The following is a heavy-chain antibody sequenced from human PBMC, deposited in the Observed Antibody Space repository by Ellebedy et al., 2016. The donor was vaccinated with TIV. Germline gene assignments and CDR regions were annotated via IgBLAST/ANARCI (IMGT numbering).Heavy chain of an antibody. V-gene: IGHV3-23*01. CDR3: AKGGYYNLDY. J-gene: IGHJ4*02. D-gene: IGHD3-9*01. CDR2: ITGSGDST. Sequence: GGSLRLSXAASGLTFSSYVMNWFRQAPGKGLAWVSAITGSGDSTYYADSVKGRFTISRDNSKNTLYPQMNGLRAEDTAVFYCAKGGYYNLDYWGPGILVTVSS. CDR1: GLTFSSYV.